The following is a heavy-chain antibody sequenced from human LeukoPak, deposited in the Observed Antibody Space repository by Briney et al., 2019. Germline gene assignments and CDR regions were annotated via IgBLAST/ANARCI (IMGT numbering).Heavy chain of an antibody. V-gene: IGHV4-61*02. CDR3: ARDGHCRGDCYYFDY. Sequence: SETLSLTCTVSGGSISSGSYYWSWIRQPAGKGLEWIGRIYTSGSTNYNPSLKSRVTISVDTSKNQFSLKLSSVTAADTAVYYCARDGHCRGDCYYFDYWGQGTLVTVSS. J-gene: IGHJ4*02. CDR2: IYTSGST. D-gene: IGHD2-21*02. CDR1: GGSISSGSYY.